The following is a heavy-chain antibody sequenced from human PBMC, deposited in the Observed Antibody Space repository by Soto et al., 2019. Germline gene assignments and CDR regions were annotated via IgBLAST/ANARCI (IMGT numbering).Heavy chain of an antibody. J-gene: IGHJ4*02. D-gene: IGHD3-22*01. CDR1: GFSFRSYG. V-gene: IGHV3-30*18. CDR3: AKLSQDYYDSSGPRGY. CDR2: ISYDGSDK. Sequence: LRLSCEASGFSFRSYGIHWVRQAPGQGLEWVAVISYDGSDKHYADSVKGRFTISIDSSKNTLYLQMNSLRPEDTAVYYCAKLSQDYYDSSGPRGYWGQGTLVTVSS.